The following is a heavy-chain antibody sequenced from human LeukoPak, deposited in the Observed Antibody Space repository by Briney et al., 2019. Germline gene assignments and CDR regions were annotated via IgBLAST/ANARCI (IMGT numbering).Heavy chain of an antibody. CDR3: AREAFDY. Sequence: PGGSLRLSCAASGFTFSNYWMHWVRQTPGKGLAWVSRINIDGTSTSHADSVKGRFTISRDNAKNTLYLQMNSLRAEDTAVYYCAREAFDYWGQGTLVTVSS. V-gene: IGHV3-74*01. CDR2: INIDGTST. J-gene: IGHJ4*02. CDR1: GFTFSNYW.